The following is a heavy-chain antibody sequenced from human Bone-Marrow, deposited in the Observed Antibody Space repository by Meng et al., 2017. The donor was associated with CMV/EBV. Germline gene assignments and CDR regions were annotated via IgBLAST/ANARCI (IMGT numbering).Heavy chain of an antibody. J-gene: IGHJ5*02. V-gene: IGHV2-5*01. CDR3: AHYCSSTSCFDWFDP. CDR1: GFSLSTSGVG. D-gene: IGHD2-2*01. CDR2: IYWNDDK. Sequence: SGPTLVKPTQTLTLTCTFSGFSLSTSGVGVGWIRQPPGKALEWLALIYWNDDKRYSPSLKSRLTITKDTSKNQVVLTMTNMDPVDTATYYHAHYCSSTSCFDWFDPWGQGTLVTVSS.